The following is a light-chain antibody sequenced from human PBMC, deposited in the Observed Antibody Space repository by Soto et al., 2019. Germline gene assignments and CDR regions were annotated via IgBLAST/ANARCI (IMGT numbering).Light chain of an antibody. V-gene: IGKV1-5*01. CDR1: QTVERW. CDR3: QQYNSYSGT. Sequence: GDIVTITCRASQTVERWLAWYQQKTGKAPNLVISDVSSLERGVPSRFSGSGYGTEFNLTISGLQPDDFATYYCQQYNSYSGTFGQGTKVDIK. CDR2: DVS. J-gene: IGKJ1*01.